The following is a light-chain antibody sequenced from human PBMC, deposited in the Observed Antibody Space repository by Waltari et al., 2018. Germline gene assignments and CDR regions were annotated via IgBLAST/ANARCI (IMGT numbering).Light chain of an antibody. CDR3: LHRSNWPPLFT. V-gene: IGKV3-11*01. J-gene: IGKJ3*01. CDR2: DTF. CDR1: QSVSRY. Sequence: EIVLTQSPVTLSLSPGERATLSCRASQSVSRYLAWYHQKPGQAPRILIYDTFSRASGIPARFSGSGSGTDFTLTISSLEPEDFAVYYCLHRSNWPPLFTFGPGTKVDIK.